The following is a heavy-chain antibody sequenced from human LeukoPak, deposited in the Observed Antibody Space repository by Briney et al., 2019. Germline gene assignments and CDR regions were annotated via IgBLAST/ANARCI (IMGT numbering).Heavy chain of an antibody. Sequence: GGSLRLSCAASGFTFGTSAMHWVRQAPGTGLGWVSFIRNDGSDKFYADSVKGRFTISRDNSKNTVSLQMNNLRAEDTAVYYCAKDRGAWLFDYWGQGTLVTVSS. CDR3: AKDRGAWLFDY. J-gene: IGHJ4*02. V-gene: IGHV3-30*02. CDR2: IRNDGSDK. CDR1: GFTFGTSA. D-gene: IGHD4/OR15-4a*01.